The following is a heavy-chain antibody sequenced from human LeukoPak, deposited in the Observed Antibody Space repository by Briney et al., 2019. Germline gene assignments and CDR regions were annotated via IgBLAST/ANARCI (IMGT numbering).Heavy chain of an antibody. CDR1: GFTFSSYW. CDR2: IKQDGSEK. V-gene: IGHV3-7*03. J-gene: IGHJ4*02. D-gene: IGHD6-13*01. CDR3: ARDALTYSSWSEYYFDY. Sequence: GGSLRLSCAASGFTFSSYWMSWVRQAPGKGLEWVANIKQDGSEKYYVDSVKGRFTISRDNAKNSLYLQMNSLRAEDTAVYYCARDALTYSSWSEYYFDYWGQGTLVTVSS.